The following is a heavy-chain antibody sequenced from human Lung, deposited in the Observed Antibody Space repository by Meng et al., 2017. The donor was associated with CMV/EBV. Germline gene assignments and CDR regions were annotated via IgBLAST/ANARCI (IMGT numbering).Heavy chain of an antibody. CDR3: ARDPGFGALAI. CDR1: GFTFRTSW. CDR2: IKPDGSEE. J-gene: IGHJ1*01. Sequence: GGSLRLXCAASGFTFRTSWMSWVRQAPGRGLEWVANIKPDGSEEYYVDSLTGRFTISRDNAKNSLYLQMNSLRAEDTALYYCARDPGFGALAIWGQGTMVNVSS. D-gene: IGHD3-10*01. V-gene: IGHV3-7*01.